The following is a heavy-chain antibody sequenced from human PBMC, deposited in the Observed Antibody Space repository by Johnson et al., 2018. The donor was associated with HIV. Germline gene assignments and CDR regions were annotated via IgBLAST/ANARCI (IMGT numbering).Heavy chain of an antibody. D-gene: IGHD2-21*01. CDR3: AKKLGPGAISDGGAFDI. CDR2: ISWTSGSI. V-gene: IGHV3-9*01. CDR1: GFTFDDYA. Sequence: VQLVESGGGLVQPGRSLRLSCAASGFTFDDYAMHWVRQAPGKGLEWVSGISWTSGSIGYADSVKGRFTISRDNAKNSRYLQMNSLRAEDTALYYCAKKLGPGAISDGGAFDIWGQGTMVTVSS. J-gene: IGHJ3*02.